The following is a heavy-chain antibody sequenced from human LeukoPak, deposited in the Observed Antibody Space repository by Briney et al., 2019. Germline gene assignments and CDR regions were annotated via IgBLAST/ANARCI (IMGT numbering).Heavy chain of an antibody. Sequence: GGSLRLSCAASGFTFSSYAMSWVRHAPGKGLEWGSGISGSGSNIYYLDSVKGRFTISRDNSRNTLYLQMISLRGDDTALYYCARRRDGSNSGAFDIWGQGTMVTVCS. CDR1: GFTFSSYA. CDR3: ARRRDGSNSGAFDI. CDR2: ISGSGSNI. J-gene: IGHJ3*02. V-gene: IGHV3-23*01. D-gene: IGHD5-24*01.